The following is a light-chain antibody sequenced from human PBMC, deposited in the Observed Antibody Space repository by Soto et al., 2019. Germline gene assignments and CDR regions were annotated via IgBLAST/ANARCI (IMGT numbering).Light chain of an antibody. CDR3: SSYTSSSTPNWV. J-gene: IGLJ3*02. CDR1: SSDVGGYNY. V-gene: IGLV2-14*01. CDR2: EVS. Sequence: QSALTQPASVSGSPGQSITISCTETSSDVGGYNYVSWYQQHPGKAPKLMIYEVSNRPSGVSNRFSGSKSGNTASLTISGLQAEDEADYYCSSYTSSSTPNWVFGGGTKLTVL.